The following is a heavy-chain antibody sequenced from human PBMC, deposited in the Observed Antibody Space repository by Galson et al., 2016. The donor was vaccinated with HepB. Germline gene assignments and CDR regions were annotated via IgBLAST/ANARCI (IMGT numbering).Heavy chain of an antibody. V-gene: IGHV1-46*01. J-gene: IGHJ4*02. Sequence: SVKVSCKASGYTFINYFIHWVRQDPGQGLEWMGIINPGHGGTTYAQRFRGRLTMTRDTSTTTAYMDLSSLESEDSAVYYCAREFYGGYFDYWGQGTLVTVSS. CDR2: INPGHGGT. CDR1: GYTFINYF. CDR3: AREFYGGYFDY. D-gene: IGHD4-17*01.